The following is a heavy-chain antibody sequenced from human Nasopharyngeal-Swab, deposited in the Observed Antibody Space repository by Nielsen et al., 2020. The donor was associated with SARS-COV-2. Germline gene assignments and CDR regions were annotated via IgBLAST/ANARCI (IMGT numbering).Heavy chain of an antibody. Sequence: WIRQRPGKGLERIGHIYYSGSTYNNPSLKSRVTISVDKSKSQFSLKLGSVTAADTVMYYCARDAVGYCSSTSCYAATGMVVWGQGTTVTVSS. D-gene: IGHD2-2*01. V-gene: IGHV4-30-4*01. J-gene: IGHJ6*02. CDR2: IYYSGST. CDR3: ARDAVGYCSSTSCYAATGMVV.